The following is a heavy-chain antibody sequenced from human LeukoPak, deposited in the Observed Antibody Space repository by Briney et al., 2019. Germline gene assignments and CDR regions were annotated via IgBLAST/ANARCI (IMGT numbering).Heavy chain of an antibody. CDR2: IYPGGSDI. Sequence: GESLKISCQGFGFRFTTYWIGWVRQMPGKGLEWMGVIYPGGSDIRYSPPFQGQVTISADKSISTAYLQGKSLKASGTAIYYLVRNGDFFGSGRNLVGPWGPGTLVTVSS. CDR3: VRNGDFFGSGRNLVGP. J-gene: IGHJ5*02. V-gene: IGHV5-51*01. CDR1: GFRFTTYW. D-gene: IGHD3-10*01.